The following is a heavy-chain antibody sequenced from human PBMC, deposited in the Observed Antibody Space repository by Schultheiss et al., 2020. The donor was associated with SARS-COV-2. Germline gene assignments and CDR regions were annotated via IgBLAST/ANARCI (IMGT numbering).Heavy chain of an antibody. CDR1: GFTFSSYA. D-gene: IGHD3-10*01. V-gene: IGHV3-23*01. CDR3: ARDHLQTRFGELPEAEFDY. CDR2: ISGSGGST. Sequence: GESLKISCAASGFTFSSYAMSWVRQAPGKGLEWVSAISGSGGSTYYADPVKGRFTISRDNSKNTLYLQMSSLRAEDMAVYYCARDHLQTRFGELPEAEFDYWGQGTLVTVSS. J-gene: IGHJ4*02.